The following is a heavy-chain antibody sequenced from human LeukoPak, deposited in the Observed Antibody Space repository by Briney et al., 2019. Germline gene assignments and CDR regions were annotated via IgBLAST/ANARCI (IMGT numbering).Heavy chain of an antibody. J-gene: IGHJ4*02. CDR3: ARVPELYYFDY. V-gene: IGHV3-30*04. CDR1: GFTFSSYA. CDR2: ISYDGSNK. Sequence: GGSLRLSCAASGFTFSSYAMSWVRQAPGKGLEWVAVISYDGSNKYYADSVKGRFTISRDNSKNTLYLQMNSLRAEDTAVYYCARVPELYYFDYRGQGTLVTVSS. D-gene: IGHD1-14*01.